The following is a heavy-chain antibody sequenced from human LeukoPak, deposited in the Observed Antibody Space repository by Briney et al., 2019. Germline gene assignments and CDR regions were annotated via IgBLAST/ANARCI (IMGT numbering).Heavy chain of an antibody. V-gene: IGHV5-51*01. Sequence: KLGASLKISCQGSGSIFTSYWIGWVRQLPGKGLEWMGIIYPGGSDTRYSPSFQGQFTISADKSISTAYLQWSSLKASDTAMYYCARSGYSYGSGAFDIWGQGTVVTVSS. D-gene: IGHD5-18*01. CDR2: IYPGGSDT. CDR3: ARSGYSYGSGAFDI. CDR1: GSIFTSYW. J-gene: IGHJ3*02.